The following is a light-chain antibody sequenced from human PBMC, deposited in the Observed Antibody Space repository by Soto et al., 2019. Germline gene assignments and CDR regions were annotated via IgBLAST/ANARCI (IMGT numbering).Light chain of an antibody. CDR3: QSYDSSXSGSYI. Sequence: QSVLTQPASVSGSPGQSITISCTGTSSDVGGYNSVSWYQHHPGKAPKLILYDVGDRPSGVSYRFSGSKSGTSASLAITGLQAEEEADYYCQSYDSSXSGSYIFGTGTKSPS. V-gene: IGLV2-14*03. CDR1: SSDVGGYNS. J-gene: IGLJ1*01. CDR2: DVG.